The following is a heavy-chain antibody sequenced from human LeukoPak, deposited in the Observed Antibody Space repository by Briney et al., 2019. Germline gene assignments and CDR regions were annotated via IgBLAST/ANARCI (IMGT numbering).Heavy chain of an antibody. CDR1: GFRFSRNW. D-gene: IGHD3-22*01. CDR2: ISSSSSYI. V-gene: IGHV3-21*01. Sequence: GGSLRLSCAASGFRFSRNWMSWVRQAPGKGLEWVSSISSSSSYIYYADSVKGRFTISRDNAKNSLYLQMNSLRAEDTAVYYCAGTYYYDSSGPGAFDIWGQGTMVTVSS. J-gene: IGHJ3*02. CDR3: AGTYYYDSSGPGAFDI.